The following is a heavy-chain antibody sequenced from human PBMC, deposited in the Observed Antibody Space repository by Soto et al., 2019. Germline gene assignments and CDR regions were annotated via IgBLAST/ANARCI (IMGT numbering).Heavy chain of an antibody. CDR2: ISSSSSYI. V-gene: IGHV3-21*01. CDR1: GFTFSSYS. Sequence: GGSLRLSCAASGFTFSSYSMNWVRQAPGKGLEWVSSISSSSSYIYYADSVKGRFTISRDNAKNSLYLQMNSLRAEDTAVYYCARDPPVGIAAAVYFDYWGQGTLVTVSS. D-gene: IGHD6-25*01. J-gene: IGHJ4*02. CDR3: ARDPPVGIAAAVYFDY.